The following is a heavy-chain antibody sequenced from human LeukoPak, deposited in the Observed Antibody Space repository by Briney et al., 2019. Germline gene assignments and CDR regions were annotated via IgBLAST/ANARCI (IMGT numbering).Heavy chain of an antibody. J-gene: IGHJ5*02. D-gene: IGHD2-2*01. CDR1: GGSFSGYY. CDR2: INHSGST. V-gene: IGHV4-34*01. CDR3: ARVLIVPAAIGANRFDP. Sequence: SETLSLTCAVYGGSFSGYYWSWIRQPPGKGLEWIGEINHSGSTNYNPSLKSRVTISVDTSKNQFSLKLSSVTAADTAVYYCARVLIVPAAIGANRFDPWGQGTLVTVSS.